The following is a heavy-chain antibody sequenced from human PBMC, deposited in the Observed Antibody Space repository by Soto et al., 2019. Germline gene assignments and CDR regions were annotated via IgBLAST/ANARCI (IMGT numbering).Heavy chain of an antibody. CDR3: GGKNYHSSGYFDY. V-gene: IGHV4-59*01. J-gene: IGHJ4*02. Sequence: PSETLSLTCTVSGGSISSYYWSWIRQPPGKGLEWIGYMYYSGSTNYNPSLKSRVTISVDTSKNQFSLKLSSVTAADTAVYYCGGKNYHSSGYFDYWGQGTLVTVSS. D-gene: IGHD3-22*01. CDR2: MYYSGST. CDR1: GGSISSYY.